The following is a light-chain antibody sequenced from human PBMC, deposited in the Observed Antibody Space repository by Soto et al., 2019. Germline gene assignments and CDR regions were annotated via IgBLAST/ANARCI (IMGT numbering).Light chain of an antibody. V-gene: IGKV3-11*01. J-gene: IGKJ4*01. Sequence: ENVLTQSPATLSLSPGDRATLSCRASQSVSTSLAWYRHHPGQAPKLLIYDTSKRATGIPARFSGSGSGTHFTLTISSLEPEDFAVYYCQLRTNWPSVTFGGGTKLEIK. CDR2: DTS. CDR1: QSVSTS. CDR3: QLRTNWPSVT.